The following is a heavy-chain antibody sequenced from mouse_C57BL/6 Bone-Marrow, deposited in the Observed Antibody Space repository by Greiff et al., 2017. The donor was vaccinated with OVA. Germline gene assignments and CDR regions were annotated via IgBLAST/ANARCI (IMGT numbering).Heavy chain of an antibody. J-gene: IGHJ3*01. V-gene: IGHV10-1*01. Sequence: EVQRVESGGGLVQPKGSLKLSCAASGFSFNTYAMNWVRQAPGKGLEWVARIRSKSNNYATYSADSVKDRFTISRDDSESMLYLPMNNLKTEDTAMYYCVRLASSMAPFAYWGQGTLVTVSA. CDR3: VRLASSMAPFAY. D-gene: IGHD1-1*02. CDR1: GFSFNTYA. CDR2: IRSKSNNYAT.